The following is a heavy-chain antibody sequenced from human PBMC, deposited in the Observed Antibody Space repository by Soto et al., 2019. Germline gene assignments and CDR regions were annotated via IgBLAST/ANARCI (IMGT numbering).Heavy chain of an antibody. D-gene: IGHD3-22*01. V-gene: IGHV3-30-3*01. CDR3: ARDKLRYYDSSGYYPIFDY. CDR1: GFTFSSYA. Sequence: QVQLVESGGGVVQPGRSLRLSCAASGFTFSSYAMHWVRQAPGKGLEWVAVISYDGSNKYYADSVKGRFIISRDNSKNTLYLQMNSLRAEDTAVYYCARDKLRYYDSSGYYPIFDYWGQGTLVTVSS. J-gene: IGHJ4*02. CDR2: ISYDGSNK.